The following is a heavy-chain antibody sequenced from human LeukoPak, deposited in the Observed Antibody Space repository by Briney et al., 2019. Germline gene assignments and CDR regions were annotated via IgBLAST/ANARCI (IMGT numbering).Heavy chain of an antibody. V-gene: IGHV4-34*01. Sequence: SSETLSLTCAVSGGSFSGHYWNWIRQPPGKGLEWIGEINHGGSTNYNPSLKSRVTISVNTSKNQFSLKLSSVTAADTAVYYCARGRGEGRGISMVRGVRAPSYNWFDPWGHGTLVTVSS. D-gene: IGHD3-10*01. CDR1: GGSFSGHY. J-gene: IGHJ5*02. CDR2: INHGGST. CDR3: ARGRGEGRGISMVRGVRAPSYNWFDP.